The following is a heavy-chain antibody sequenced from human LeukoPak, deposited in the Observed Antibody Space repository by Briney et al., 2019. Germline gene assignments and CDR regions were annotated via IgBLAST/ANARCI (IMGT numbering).Heavy chain of an antibody. CDR1: GGSISSSSYY. CDR3: ARDEVEFDPDWYFDL. D-gene: IGHD3-10*01. Sequence: SETLSLTCTVSGGSISSSSYYWGWIRQPPGKGLEWIGSIYYSGSTYYNPSLKSRVTISVDTSKNQFSLKLSSVTAADTAVYYCARDEVEFDPDWYFDLWGRGTLSLSPQ. J-gene: IGHJ2*01. CDR2: IYYSGST. V-gene: IGHV4-39*07.